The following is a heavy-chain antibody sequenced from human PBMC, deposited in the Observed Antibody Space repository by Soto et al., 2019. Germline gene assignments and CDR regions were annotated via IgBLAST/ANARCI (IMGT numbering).Heavy chain of an antibody. V-gene: IGHV1-2*02. CDR2: INPNSGGT. CDR3: ARDPGLAVPLNWFDP. CDR1: GYTFTGYY. Sequence: GASVKVSCKASGYTFTGYYMHWVRQAPGQGLEWMGWINPNSGGTNYAQKFQGRVAMTRDTSISTAYMELSRLRSDDTAVYYCARDPGLAVPLNWFDPWGQGTLVTVSS. D-gene: IGHD2-8*02. J-gene: IGHJ5*02.